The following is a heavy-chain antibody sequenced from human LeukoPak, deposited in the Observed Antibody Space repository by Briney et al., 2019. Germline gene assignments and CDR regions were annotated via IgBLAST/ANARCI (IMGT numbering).Heavy chain of an antibody. CDR1: GFTFSNYA. Sequence: GGSLRLSCAASGFTFSNYAMSWVRQAPGKGLEWVSVISGSGRSSYYADSMKGRFTISRDNSKNTLYLQMNSLRAEDTAVYYCAKDGSGTYSRFDYWGQGTLVTVSS. CDR2: ISGSGRSS. CDR3: AKDGSGTYSRFDY. D-gene: IGHD3-10*01. J-gene: IGHJ4*02. V-gene: IGHV3-23*01.